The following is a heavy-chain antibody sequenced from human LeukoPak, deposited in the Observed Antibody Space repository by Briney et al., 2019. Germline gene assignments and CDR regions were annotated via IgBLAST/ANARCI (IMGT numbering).Heavy chain of an antibody. CDR2: INPSGGST. J-gene: IGHJ3*02. CDR3: ARDMFNGYYLGAFDI. CDR1: GYTLTSYY. D-gene: IGHD3-22*01. V-gene: IGHV1-46*01. Sequence: GASVKVSCKASGYTLTSYYIYWVRQAPGQGLEWMGIINPSGGSTSYAEKFQGRVTMTRDTSTSTVYMELSSLRSEDTAMYYCARDMFNGYYLGAFDIWGQGTLVTVSS.